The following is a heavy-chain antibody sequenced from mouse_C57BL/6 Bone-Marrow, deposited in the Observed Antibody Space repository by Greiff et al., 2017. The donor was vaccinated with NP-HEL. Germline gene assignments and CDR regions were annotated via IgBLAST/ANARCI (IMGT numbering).Heavy chain of an antibody. V-gene: IGHV1-54*01. CDR3: ARYSWDGFDY. J-gene: IGHJ2*01. CDR1: GYAFTNYL. CDR2: INPGSGGT. Sequence: VQLQQSGAELVRPGTSVKVSCKASGYAFTNYLIEWVKQRPGQGLEWIGVINPGSGGTNYNEKFKGKATLTADKSSSTAYMQLSSLTSEDSAVYFGARYSWDGFDYWGQGTTLTVSS. D-gene: IGHD3-1*01.